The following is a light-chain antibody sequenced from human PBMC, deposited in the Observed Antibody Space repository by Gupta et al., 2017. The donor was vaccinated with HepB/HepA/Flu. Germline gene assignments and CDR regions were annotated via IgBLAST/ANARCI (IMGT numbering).Light chain of an antibody. CDR1: NW. J-gene: IGKJ2*01. CDR2: KAS. V-gene: IGKV1-5*03. Sequence: NWLAWYQQKPGKAPKLLIYKASGLEGGVPSRFSGSESGREFTLTISSLQPDDFATYYCQQYNSYPYTFGQGTKLEI. CDR3: QQYNSYPYT.